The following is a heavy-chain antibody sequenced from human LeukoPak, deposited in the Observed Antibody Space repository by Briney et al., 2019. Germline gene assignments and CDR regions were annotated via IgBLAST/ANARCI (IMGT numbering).Heavy chain of an antibody. Sequence: GGSLRLSCAASGFTFSSYAMSWVRQAPGKGLEWVSAISGSGGSTYYADSVKGRFAISRDNSKNTLYLQMNSLRAEDTAVYYCATIVGATTRVDYWGQGTLVTVSS. CDR2: ISGSGGST. J-gene: IGHJ4*02. CDR1: GFTFSSYA. D-gene: IGHD1-26*01. V-gene: IGHV3-23*01. CDR3: ATIVGATTRVDY.